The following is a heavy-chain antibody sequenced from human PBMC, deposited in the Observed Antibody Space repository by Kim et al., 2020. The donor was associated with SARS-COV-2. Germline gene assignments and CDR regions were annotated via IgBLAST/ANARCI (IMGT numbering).Heavy chain of an antibody. V-gene: IGHV3-30*03. J-gene: IGHJ6*02. CDR2: ISPDNGD. Sequence: GGSLRLSCVASRFSVGKYDMHWVRQAPGKGLEWVARISPDNGDYYLESVRGRFTISRDNSKNTVYLQMSSLRPEDTAVYYCATARTIVISMDVWGPGTTVTVSS. CDR1: RFSVGKYD. CDR3: ATARTIVISMDV. D-gene: IGHD3-16*01.